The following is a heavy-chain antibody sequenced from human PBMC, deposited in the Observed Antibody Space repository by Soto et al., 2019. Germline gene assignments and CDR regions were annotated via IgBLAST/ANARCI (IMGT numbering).Heavy chain of an antibody. CDR2: ISSSASII. V-gene: IGHV3-48*03. CDR3: VRQLGGSAGY. D-gene: IGHD3-3*01. CDR1: GFTFSSFE. J-gene: IGHJ4*02. Sequence: PGGSLRLSCAASGFTFSSFEMNWVRQAPGKGLEWVSCISSSASIIYYADSVKGRFTISRDNAKNSLYLQMNSLRAEDKAVYYCVRQLGGSAGYWGQGTLVTVSS.